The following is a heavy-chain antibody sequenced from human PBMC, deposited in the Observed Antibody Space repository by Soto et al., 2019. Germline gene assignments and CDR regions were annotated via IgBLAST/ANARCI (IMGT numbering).Heavy chain of an antibody. CDR2: IYFNGNT. V-gene: IGHV4-59*01. D-gene: IGHD3-16*01. CDR3: ASVTFGGVVLAH. J-gene: IGHJ4*02. CDR1: AASLSKYY. Sequence: SETLSLTCTVSAASLSKYYWSWIRQPPGKGLEWIGYIYFNGNTNYNPSLKRRVTISIDTSKKQISLNLTSVTDADTAVYYCASVTFGGVVLAHWGQGTLVTVSS.